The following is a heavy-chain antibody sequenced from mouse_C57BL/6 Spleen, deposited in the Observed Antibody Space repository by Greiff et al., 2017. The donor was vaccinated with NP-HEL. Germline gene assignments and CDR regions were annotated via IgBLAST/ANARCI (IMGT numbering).Heavy chain of an antibody. J-gene: IGHJ2*01. V-gene: IGHV1-9*01. CDR3: ARPSHYYGSRALDY. Sequence: QVQLQQSGAELMKPGASVKLSCKATGYTFTGYWIEWVKQRPGHGLEWIGAILPGSGSTNYNEKFKGKATFTADTSSHTAYMQLSMLTTEESAIDYGARPSHYYGSRALDYWGQGTTLTVSS. CDR1: GYTFTGYW. D-gene: IGHD1-1*01. CDR2: ILPGSGST.